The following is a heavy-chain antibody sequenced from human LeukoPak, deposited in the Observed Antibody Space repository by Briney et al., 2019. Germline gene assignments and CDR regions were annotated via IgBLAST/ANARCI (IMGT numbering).Heavy chain of an antibody. D-gene: IGHD3-10*01. CDR1: GFTFSSYE. CDR3: AKAPSDYGSGSYFGYYYYYMDV. CDR2: ISSSGSTI. V-gene: IGHV3-48*03. J-gene: IGHJ6*03. Sequence: GGSLRLSCAASGFTFSSYEMNWVRQAPGKGLEWVSYISSSGSTIYYADSVKGRFIISRDNSKNTLYLQMNSLRAEDTAVYYCAKAPSDYGSGSYFGYYYYYMDVWGKGTTVTVSS.